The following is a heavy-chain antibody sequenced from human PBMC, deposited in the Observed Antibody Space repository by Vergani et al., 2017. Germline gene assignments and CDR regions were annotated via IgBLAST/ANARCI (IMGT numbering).Heavy chain of an antibody. CDR2: ISSSSSTI. CDR1: GFTFSSYS. D-gene: IGHD3-3*01. J-gene: IGHJ5*02. CDR3: ARDTYDFWGGPSGPNLFDP. V-gene: IGHV3-48*01. Sequence: EVQLVESGGGLVQPGGSLRLSCAASGFTFSSYSMNWVRQAPGKGLEWVSYISSSSSTIYYADSVKGRFTISRDNAKNSLYLQMNSLRAEDTAVYYCARDTYDFWGGPSGPNLFDPWGQGTLVTVSS.